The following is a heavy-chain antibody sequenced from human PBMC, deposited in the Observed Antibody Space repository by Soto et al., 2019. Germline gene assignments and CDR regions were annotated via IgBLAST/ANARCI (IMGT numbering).Heavy chain of an antibody. CDR3: AHTWGLPFDY. Sequence: QITLKESGPTLVEPTQTLTLTCTYSGFSLRTTGVGVGWIRQPPGKALEWLGIIYWNDDKRYSPSLKNRFTLTSDISKRQVVLTMTNIDHVDTAAYCSAHTWGLPFDYWGQGTRVIVSS. J-gene: IGHJ4*02. CDR1: GFSLRTTGVG. D-gene: IGHD3-16*01. V-gene: IGHV2-5*01. CDR2: IYWNDDK.